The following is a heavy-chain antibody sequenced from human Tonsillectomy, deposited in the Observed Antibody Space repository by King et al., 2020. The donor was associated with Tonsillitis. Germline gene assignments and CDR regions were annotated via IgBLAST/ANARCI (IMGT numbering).Heavy chain of an antibody. D-gene: IGHD1-14*01. CDR2: IIPMYGA. CDR1: GGSFRSYA. J-gene: IGHJ4*01. V-gene: IGHV1-69*01. Sequence: VQLVESGAEVKKPGSSVKVSCQASGGSFRSYATSWVRQAPGLGLEWMGGIIPMYGAIYARKFEDRVTITADESTNTAYMEMSSLRSEDTAVYYGATRTEPEGALDFWGHGTLVTVS. CDR3: ATRTEPEGALDF.